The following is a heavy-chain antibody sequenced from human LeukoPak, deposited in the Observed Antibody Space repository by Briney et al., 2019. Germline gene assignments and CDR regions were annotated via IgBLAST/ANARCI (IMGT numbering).Heavy chain of an antibody. D-gene: IGHD3-22*01. J-gene: IGHJ4*02. CDR2: IYTTGST. Sequence: SQTLSLTCTVSGGSISSGSYYWSWIRQPAGKGLEWIGRIYTTGSTNYNPSLKSRVTLSVDTSKNQFSLKLRSVTAADTAVYYCARGGYDSSGYYSARYYFDSWGQGTLVTVSS. CDR3: ARGGYDSSGYYSARYYFDS. V-gene: IGHV4-61*02. CDR1: GGSISSGSYY.